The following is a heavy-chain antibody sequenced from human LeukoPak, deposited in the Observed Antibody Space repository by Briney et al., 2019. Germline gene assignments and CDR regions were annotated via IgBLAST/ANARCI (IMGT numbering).Heavy chain of an antibody. V-gene: IGHV3-30*18. CDR2: ISYDGSNK. D-gene: IGHD6-19*01. CDR1: GFTFSSYG. J-gene: IGHJ4*02. CDR3: AKDHSGWYRFAFDY. Sequence: GGSLRLSCAASGFTFSSYGMHWVRQAPGKGLEWVAVISYDGSNKYYADSVKGRFTISRDNSKNTLYLQMNSLRAEDMAVYYCAKDHSGWYRFAFDYWGQGTLVTVSS.